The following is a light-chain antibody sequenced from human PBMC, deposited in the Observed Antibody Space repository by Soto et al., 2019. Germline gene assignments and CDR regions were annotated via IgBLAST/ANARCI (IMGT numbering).Light chain of an antibody. J-gene: IGKJ2*01. V-gene: IGKV3-11*01. CDR1: QSVSSY. CDR3: QQRSNWRYT. Sequence: EIVLTQSPGTLSLSPGKRATLSCRASQSVSSYLAWYQQKPGQAPRLLIYDASNRATGIPARFSGSGSGTDFTLTISSLEPEDFAVYYCQQRSNWRYTFGQGTKVDIK. CDR2: DAS.